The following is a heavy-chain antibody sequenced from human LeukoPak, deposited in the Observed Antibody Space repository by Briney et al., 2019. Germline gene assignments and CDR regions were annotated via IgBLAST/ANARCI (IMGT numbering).Heavy chain of an antibody. CDR3: ARDPDLGYSYGQIDY. J-gene: IGHJ4*02. V-gene: IGHV3-11*04. D-gene: IGHD5-18*01. CDR2: ISSSGSTI. Sequence: PGGSLRLSCAASGFTFSDYYMSWIRQAPGKGLEWVSYISSSGSTIYYADSVKGRFTISRDNAKNSLYLQMNSLRAEDTAVYYCARDPDLGYSYGQIDYWGQGTLVTVSS. CDR1: GFTFSDYY.